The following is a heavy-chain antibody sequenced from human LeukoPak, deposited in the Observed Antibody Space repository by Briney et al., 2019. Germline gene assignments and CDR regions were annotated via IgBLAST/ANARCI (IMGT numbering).Heavy chain of an antibody. D-gene: IGHD6-19*01. CDR2: IKSDGSET. CDR1: GLTFSKSW. CDR3: ASGTGWLIDS. V-gene: IGHV3-7*01. Sequence: PGGSLTLSCAASGLTFSKSWMNGVRQAPGKGLEWIAIIKSDGSETIYVDSVRGRFTISRDNAKNSLHLQMSSLKVEDTAVYFCASGTGWLIDSWGQGTQVIVSS. J-gene: IGHJ4*02.